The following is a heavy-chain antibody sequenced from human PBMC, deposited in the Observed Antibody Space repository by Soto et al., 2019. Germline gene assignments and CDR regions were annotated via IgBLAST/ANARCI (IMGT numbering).Heavy chain of an antibody. J-gene: IGHJ5*02. CDR1: GFTFRSFT. CDR2: ISSNSAYI. D-gene: IGHD6-13*01. CDR3: TRDASRDSSARGWFDP. Sequence: GGSLRLSCAASGFTFRSFTMNWVGQAPGKGLEWVSTISSNSAYIYYTDALRGRFTISRDNAKNSLHLQMNSLRAEDTAVYYCTRDASRDSSARGWFDPWGPGTLVTVSS. V-gene: IGHV3-21*01.